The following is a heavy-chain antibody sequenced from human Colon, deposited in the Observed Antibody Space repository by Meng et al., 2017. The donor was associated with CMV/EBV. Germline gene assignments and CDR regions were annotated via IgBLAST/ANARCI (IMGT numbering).Heavy chain of an antibody. V-gene: IGHV1-2*06. CDR1: YPFPGYY. CDR3: ARVNISIPAWLRNSFDD. J-gene: IGHJ4*02. Sequence: YPFPGYYIHCVRQAPGQRLECVGRINPHAGGTHSTQKFQSGVTMTRDTSISTASMELRSLGSGDTAVYFCARVNISIPAWLRNSFDDWGQGTLVTVSS. CDR2: INPHAGGT. D-gene: IGHD2-21*01.